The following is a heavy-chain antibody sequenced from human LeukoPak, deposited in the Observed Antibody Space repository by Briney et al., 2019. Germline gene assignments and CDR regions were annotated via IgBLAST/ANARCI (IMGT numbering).Heavy chain of an antibody. CDR3: ASSGGRLAPLDY. CDR1: GYSISSGYY. Sequence: NPSETLSLTCTVSGYSISSGYYWGWIRQPPGKGLEWIGSIYHSGSTYYNPSLKSRVTISVDTSKNQFSLKLSSVTAADTAVYYCASSGGRLAPLDYWGQGTLVTVSS. J-gene: IGHJ4*02. D-gene: IGHD2-15*01. CDR2: IYHSGST. V-gene: IGHV4-38-2*02.